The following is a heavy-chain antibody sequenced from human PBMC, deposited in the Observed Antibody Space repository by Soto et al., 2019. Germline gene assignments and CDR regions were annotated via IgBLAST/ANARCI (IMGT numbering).Heavy chain of an antibody. CDR3: ARSGYCSSTSCYAHYYYYGMDV. D-gene: IGHD2-2*01. V-gene: IGHV1-69*01. CDR1: GGTFSSYA. CDR2: IIPIFGTA. Sequence: QVQLVQSGAEVKKPGSSVKVSCKASGGTFSSYAISWVRQAPGQGLEWMGGIIPIFGTANYAQKFQGRDTITADESTSTAYMELSSLRSEDTAVYYCARSGYCSSTSCYAHYYYYGMDVWGQGTTVTVSS. J-gene: IGHJ6*02.